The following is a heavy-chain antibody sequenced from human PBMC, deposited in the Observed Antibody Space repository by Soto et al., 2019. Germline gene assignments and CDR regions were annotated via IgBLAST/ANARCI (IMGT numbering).Heavy chain of an antibody. CDR1: GFTFSSYT. V-gene: IGHV3-23*01. Sequence: AGGSLRLSCAASGFTFSSYTMRWVRQAPGKGLEWVSTISGSGADTYYADSVKGRFTISRDNSKNTVYLQMNSLRAEDTAIYYCAKKMSTRPPGAFDFWGKGTMVTVAS. D-gene: IGHD1-1*01. J-gene: IGHJ3*01. CDR2: ISGSGADT. CDR3: AKKMSTRPPGAFDF.